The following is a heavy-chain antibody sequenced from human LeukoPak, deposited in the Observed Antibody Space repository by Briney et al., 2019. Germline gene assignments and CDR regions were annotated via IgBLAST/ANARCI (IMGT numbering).Heavy chain of an antibody. CDR3: AVNLMTTVMYNWFDP. V-gene: IGHV1-8*01. CDR2: MNPNSGNT. D-gene: IGHD4-17*01. J-gene: IGHJ5*02. CDR1: GYTFTGYD. Sequence: GASVKVSCKASGYTFTGYDINWVRQATGQGLEWMGWMNPNSGNTGYAQKFQGRVTMTRNTSISTAYMELSSLRSEDTAVYYCAVNLMTTVMYNWFDPWSQGTLVTVSS.